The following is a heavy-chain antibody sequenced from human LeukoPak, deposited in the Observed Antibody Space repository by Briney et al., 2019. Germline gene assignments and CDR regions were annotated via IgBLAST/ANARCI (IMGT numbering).Heavy chain of an antibody. Sequence: PSETLSLTCTVSGGSISSSSYYWGWIRQPPGKGLEWIGNIYYSGSANYNPSLKSRVTISVDTSKNQFSLKLSSVTAADTAVYYCAGVYYDSSGYLDGPSYYYYYMDVWGKGTTVTISS. D-gene: IGHD3-22*01. CDR2: IYYSGSA. CDR3: AGVYYDSSGYLDGPSYYYYYMDV. CDR1: GGSISSSSYY. J-gene: IGHJ6*03. V-gene: IGHV4-39*07.